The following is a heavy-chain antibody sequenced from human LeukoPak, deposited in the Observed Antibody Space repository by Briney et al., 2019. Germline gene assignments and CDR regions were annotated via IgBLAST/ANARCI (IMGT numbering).Heavy chain of an antibody. CDR3: ARGPTYYDFWSGYYP. CDR2: MNPNSGNT. Sequence: ASVKVSCKASGYTFTSYDINWVRQATGQGLEWMGWMNPNSGNTSYAQKFQGRVTITRNTSISTAYMELSSLRSEDTAVYYCARGPTYYDFWSGYYPWGQGTLVTVSS. V-gene: IGHV1-8*03. D-gene: IGHD3-3*01. CDR1: GYTFTSYD. J-gene: IGHJ5*02.